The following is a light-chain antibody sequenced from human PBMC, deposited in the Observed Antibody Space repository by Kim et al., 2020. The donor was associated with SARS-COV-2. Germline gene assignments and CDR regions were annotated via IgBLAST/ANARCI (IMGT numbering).Light chain of an antibody. Sequence: PVKLTCTLSSGHSSYAIAWHQQQPEKGPRYLMKLNSDGSHSKGDGIPDRFSGSSSGAERYLTISSLQSEDEADYYCQTWGTGIRVFGGGTQLTVL. CDR2: LNSDGSH. V-gene: IGLV4-69*01. CDR3: QTWGTGIRV. J-gene: IGLJ3*02. CDR1: SGHSSYA.